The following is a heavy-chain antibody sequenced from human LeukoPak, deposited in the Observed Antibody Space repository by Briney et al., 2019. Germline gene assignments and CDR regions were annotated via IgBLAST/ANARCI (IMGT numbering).Heavy chain of an antibody. CDR3: ARYRHDYGDDP. CDR1: GYTFTSYG. V-gene: IGHV1-69*04. D-gene: IGHD4-17*01. J-gene: IGHJ5*02. CDR2: IIPILGIA. Sequence: SVKVFCKASGYTFTSYGISWVRQAPGQGLEWMGRIIPILGIANYAQKFQGRVTITADKSTSTAYMELSSLRSEDTAVYYCARYRHDYGDDPWGQGTLVTVSS.